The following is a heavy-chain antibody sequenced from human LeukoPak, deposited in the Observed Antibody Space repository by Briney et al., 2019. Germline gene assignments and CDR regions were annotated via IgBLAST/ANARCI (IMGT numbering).Heavy chain of an antibody. CDR3: ARFHSSGSDY. Sequence: ASVKVSCKASGYTFTGHYMHWVRQAPGQGLEWMGWINPNNGGTNYAQKFQGRVTMTRDTSISTAYMELSRLRSDDTAVYYCARFHSSGSDYWGQGTLVTVSS. D-gene: IGHD6-19*01. J-gene: IGHJ4*02. V-gene: IGHV1-2*02. CDR1: GYTFTGHY. CDR2: INPNNGGT.